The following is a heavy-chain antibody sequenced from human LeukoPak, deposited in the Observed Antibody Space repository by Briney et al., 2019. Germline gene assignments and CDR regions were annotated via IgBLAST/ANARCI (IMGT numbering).Heavy chain of an antibody. CDR2: ISSSGSTI. J-gene: IGHJ4*02. CDR1: GFTFSSYE. CDR3: ARVQGGGFRTADY. Sequence: GGSLRLSCAASGFTFSSYEMNWVRQAPGKGLEWVSYISSSGSTIYYADSVKGRFTISRDNSKNTLFLQMNSLRGEDTAMYYCARVQGGGFRTADYWGQGTLVTVSS. V-gene: IGHV3-48*03. D-gene: IGHD3-10*01.